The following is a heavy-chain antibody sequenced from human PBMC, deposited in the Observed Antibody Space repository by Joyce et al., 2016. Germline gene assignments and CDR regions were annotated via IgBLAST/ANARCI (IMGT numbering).Heavy chain of an antibody. Sequence: QVQLQESGPGLVKPSQTLSLTCTVSGGSITSGGYYWNWIRQHPGKGLEWIGYIYYSGNTYYNPSLKSRVTISEDTSKNQCSLRLISVTAADTAVYYCARDLVAYGSGSYFDSWGRGTLVTVSS. D-gene: IGHD3-10*01. V-gene: IGHV4-31*03. CDR2: IYYSGNT. J-gene: IGHJ4*02. CDR1: GGSITSGGYY. CDR3: ARDLVAYGSGSYFDS.